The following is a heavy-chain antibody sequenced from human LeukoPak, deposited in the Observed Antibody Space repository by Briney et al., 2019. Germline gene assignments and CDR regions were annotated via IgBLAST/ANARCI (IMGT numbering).Heavy chain of an antibody. Sequence: GGSLRLSCAASGFTFSSYWMSWVRQAPGKGLVWVSRINSDGSTTTYADSVKGRFTISRDNAKNTVYLQMNTLRAEDTAVYYCARSLYTGSRFDSWGQGTLVTVSS. J-gene: IGHJ4*02. CDR2: INSDGSTT. CDR3: ARSLYTGSRFDS. D-gene: IGHD1-26*01. CDR1: GFTFSSYW. V-gene: IGHV3-74*01.